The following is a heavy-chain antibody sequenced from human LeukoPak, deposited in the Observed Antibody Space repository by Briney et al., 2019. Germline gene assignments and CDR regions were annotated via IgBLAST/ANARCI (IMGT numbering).Heavy chain of an antibody. J-gene: IGHJ6*03. D-gene: IGHD3-22*01. V-gene: IGHV1-69*13. CDR1: GGTFSSYA. CDR3: SSSRDYDSSGYHYYYYMDV. CDR2: IIPLSVTA. Sequence: SVKVSCKASGGTFSSYAISWVRQAPGQGLEWMGGIIPLSVTANYAQKFQGRVTITADESTSTAYMELSSLRSEDTAVYYCSSSRDYDSSGYHYYYYMDVWGKGTTVTISS.